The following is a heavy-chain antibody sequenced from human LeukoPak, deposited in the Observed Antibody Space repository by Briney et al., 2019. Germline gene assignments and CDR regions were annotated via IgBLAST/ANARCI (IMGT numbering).Heavy chain of an antibody. CDR2: IYWDDDK. V-gene: IGHV2-5*02. Sequence: SGPTLVKPTQSLTLTCTFSGFSLSTSGVGVGWIRQPPGKALEWLALIYWDDDKRYSPSLKSRLTITKDTSKNQVVLTMTNMDPVDTATYYCAHILAAAGTGNWFDPWGQGTLVTVSS. CDR1: GFSLSTSGVG. J-gene: IGHJ5*02. D-gene: IGHD6-13*01. CDR3: AHILAAAGTGNWFDP.